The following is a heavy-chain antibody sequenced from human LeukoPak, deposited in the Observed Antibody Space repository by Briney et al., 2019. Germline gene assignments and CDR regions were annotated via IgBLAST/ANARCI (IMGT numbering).Heavy chain of an antibody. CDR3: ARGPDIVVVPAAHAGGDYYYGMDV. D-gene: IGHD2-2*01. CDR2: IIPIFGTA. V-gene: IGHV1-69*06. Sequence: AASVTVSCKASGGTFSSYAISWVRQAPGQGLEWMGGIIPIFGTANYAQKFQGRVTITADKSTSTAYMELSSLRSEDTAVYYCARGPDIVVVPAAHAGGDYYYGMDVWGKGTTVTVSS. CDR1: GGTFSSYA. J-gene: IGHJ6*04.